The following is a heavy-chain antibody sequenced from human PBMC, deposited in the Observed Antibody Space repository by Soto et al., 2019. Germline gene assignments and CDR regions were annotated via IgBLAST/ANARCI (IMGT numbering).Heavy chain of an antibody. V-gene: IGHV1-2*02. Sequence: QVQLVQSGAEVKKPGASVKVSCKASGYTFTGYYMHWVRQAPGQGLEWMGWINPNSGGTNYAQKYQGRVTMTRDTSISTAYMELSRLRSDDTAVYYCARGSIVVVPAVYFESGCPWGQGPLVTVSS. CDR3: ARGSIVVVPAVYFESGCP. CDR2: INPNSGGT. CDR1: GYTFTGYY. D-gene: IGHD2-2*01. J-gene: IGHJ5*02.